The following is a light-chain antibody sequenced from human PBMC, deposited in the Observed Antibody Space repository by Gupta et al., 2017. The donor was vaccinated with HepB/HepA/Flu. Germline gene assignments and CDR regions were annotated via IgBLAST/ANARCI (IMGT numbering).Light chain of an antibody. J-gene: IGKJ2*01. CDR2: KTS. V-gene: IGKV1-5*03. CDR3: QYRHT. CDR1: PSISSL. Sequence: DIQMTQFPSTLSASVGDRFTISCRSSPSISSLLALYYQKPGKATKMLIYKTSSFKSGVPSRFSGSGYGTEFTHTINSMESDDSETYYCQYRHTFGQGTKLEIK.